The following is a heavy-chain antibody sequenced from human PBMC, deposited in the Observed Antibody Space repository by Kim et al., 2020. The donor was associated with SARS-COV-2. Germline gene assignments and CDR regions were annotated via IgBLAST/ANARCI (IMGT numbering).Heavy chain of an antibody. Sequence: GGSLRLSCAASGFTFDDYAMHWVRQAPGKGLEWVSGISWNSGSIGYADSVKGRFTISRDNAKNSLYLQMNSLRAEDTALYYCAKALVLGDYKRGGIDYWGQGTLVTVSS. CDR2: ISWNSGSI. J-gene: IGHJ4*02. D-gene: IGHD3-16*01. CDR1: GFTFDDYA. CDR3: AKALVLGDYKRGGIDY. V-gene: IGHV3-9*01.